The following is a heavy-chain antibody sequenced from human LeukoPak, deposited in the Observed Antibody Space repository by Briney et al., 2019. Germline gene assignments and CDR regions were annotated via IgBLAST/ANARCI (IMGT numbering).Heavy chain of an antibody. CDR1: GGTFSSYA. V-gene: IGHV1-69*13. D-gene: IGHD5-18*01. CDR3: VCGGYSYGYSLGY. J-gene: IGHJ4*02. Sequence: SVKVSCKASGGTFSSYAISWVRQAPGQGLEWMGGIIPIFGTANYAQKFQGRVTITADESTSTAYMELSNLRSEDTAVYYCVCGGYSYGYSLGYWGQGTLVTVSS. CDR2: IIPIFGTA.